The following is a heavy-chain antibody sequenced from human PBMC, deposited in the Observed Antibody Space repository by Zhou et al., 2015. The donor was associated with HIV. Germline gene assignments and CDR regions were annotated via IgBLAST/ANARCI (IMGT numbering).Heavy chain of an antibody. D-gene: IGHD1-7*01. CDR3: ARDSSDDRPTDNWNYAHDNYMDV. J-gene: IGHJ6*03. CDR1: GGTFSSYA. V-gene: IGHV1-69*01. Sequence: QVQLVQSGAEVKKPGSSVKVSCKASGGTFSSYAISWVRQAPGQGLEWMGGIIPIFGTANYAQKFQGRVTITADESTSTAYMELSSLRSEDTAVYYCARDSSDDRPTDNWNYAHDNYMDVWGKGTTVTVSS. CDR2: IIPIFGTA.